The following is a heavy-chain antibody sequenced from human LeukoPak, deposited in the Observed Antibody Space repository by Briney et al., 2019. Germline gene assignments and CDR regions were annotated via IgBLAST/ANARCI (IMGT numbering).Heavy chain of an antibody. J-gene: IGHJ4*02. Sequence: GGSLRLSCSASGFTFSSYWMSWVRQAPGKGLEWVANIKQDGSEKYYVDSVKGRFTISRDNAKNSLYLQMNSLRAEDTAVHYCARDPLDWVDTAMLPPIDYWGQGTLVTVSS. CDR3: ARDPLDWVDTAMLPPIDY. V-gene: IGHV3-7*01. CDR1: GFTFSSYW. D-gene: IGHD5-18*01. CDR2: IKQDGSEK.